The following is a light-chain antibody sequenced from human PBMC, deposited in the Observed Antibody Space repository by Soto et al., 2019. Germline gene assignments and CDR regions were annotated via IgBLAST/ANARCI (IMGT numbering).Light chain of an antibody. J-gene: IGLJ2*01. V-gene: IGLV2-14*01. CDR2: DVS. Sequence: QSALTQPASVSGSPGQSITISCTGTSSDVGGYNFVSWYQQYPGKAPTLVIYDVSNRPSGVSNRFSGSKSGNTASLTISGLQAEDEADYYCSSYASSVPVIFGGGTKVTVL. CDR1: SSDVGGYNF. CDR3: SSYASSVPVI.